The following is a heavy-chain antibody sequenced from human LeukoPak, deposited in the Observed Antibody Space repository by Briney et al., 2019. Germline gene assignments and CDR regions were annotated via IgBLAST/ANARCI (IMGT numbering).Heavy chain of an antibody. D-gene: IGHD2-15*01. CDR2: ISSGSSYT. Sequence: PGGSLRLSCAASGFTFSDYYMSWLRQAPGKGREWGSDISSGSSYTNYAESVQGRFSISRDNAKNSLFLQMTSLRVEDTAVYYCAKTKRYCSGGSCYWPSDFWGQGTLVTVSS. V-gene: IGHV3-11*03. CDR1: GFTFSDYY. J-gene: IGHJ4*02. CDR3: AKTKRYCSGGSCYWPSDF.